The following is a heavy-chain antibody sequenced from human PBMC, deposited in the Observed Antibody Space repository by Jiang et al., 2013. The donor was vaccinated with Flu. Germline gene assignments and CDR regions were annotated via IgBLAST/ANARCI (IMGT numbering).Heavy chain of an antibody. CDR3: ARGWSPFGVVKHWFDP. D-gene: IGHD3-3*01. V-gene: IGHV1-69*06. Sequence: SGAEVKKPGSSVKVSCKASGGAFSSYAISWVRQAPGQGLEWMGGIIPIFGTANYAQKFQGRVTITADKSTSTAYMELSSLRSEDTAVYYCARGWSPFGVVKHWFDPGAREPWSPSPQ. CDR2: IIPIFGTA. CDR1: GGAFSSYA. J-gene: IGHJ5*02.